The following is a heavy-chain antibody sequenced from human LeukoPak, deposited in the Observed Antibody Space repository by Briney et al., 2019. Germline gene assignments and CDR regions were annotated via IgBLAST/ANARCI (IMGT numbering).Heavy chain of an antibody. CDR3: ARRGYCSGGSCWVY. Sequence: PGGSLRLSCAASGFSVRSNYMSWVRQAPGKGLEWVSVIYSGGSTYYADSVKGRFTISRDNSKNTLYLQMNSLRAEDTAVYYCARRGYCSGGSCWVYWGQGTLVTVSS. V-gene: IGHV3-66*04. D-gene: IGHD2-15*01. CDR2: IYSGGST. CDR1: GFSVRSNY. J-gene: IGHJ4*02.